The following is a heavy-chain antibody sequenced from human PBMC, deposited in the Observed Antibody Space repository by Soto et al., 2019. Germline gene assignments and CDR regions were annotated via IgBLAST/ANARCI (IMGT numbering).Heavy chain of an antibody. CDR1: GGSFSGYY. CDR2: INHSGST. V-gene: IGHV4-34*01. Sequence: NPSETLSLTCAVYGGSFSGYYWSWIRQPPGKGLEWIGEINHSGSTNYNPSLKSRVTISVDTSKNQFSLKLSSVTAADTAVYYCASGTKGYSGYDLHYWGQGTLVTVSS. CDR3: ASGTKGYSGYDLHY. D-gene: IGHD5-12*01. J-gene: IGHJ4*02.